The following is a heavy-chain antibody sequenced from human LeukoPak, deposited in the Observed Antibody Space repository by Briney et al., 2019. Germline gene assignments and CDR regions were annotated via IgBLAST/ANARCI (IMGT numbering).Heavy chain of an antibody. CDR1: GFTFSSYE. CDR3: ARDSYGSPQVY. CDR2: ISSSGSTI. Sequence: GGSLRLSCAASGFTFSSYEMNWVRQAPGKGLEWVSYISSSGSTIYYADSVKGRFTISRDNAKNSLYLQMNSLRAEDTAAYYCARDSYGSPQVYWGQGTLVTVSS. V-gene: IGHV3-48*03. J-gene: IGHJ4*02. D-gene: IGHD3-10*01.